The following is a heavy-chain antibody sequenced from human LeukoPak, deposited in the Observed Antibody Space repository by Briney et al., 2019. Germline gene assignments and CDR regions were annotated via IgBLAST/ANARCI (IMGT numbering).Heavy chain of an antibody. CDR1: GGSFSGYY. CDR3: ARVRMRGYSYGPFDY. D-gene: IGHD5-18*01. CDR2: INHSGST. J-gene: IGHJ4*02. V-gene: IGHV4-34*01. Sequence: PSETLSLTCAVYGGSFSGYYWSWIRQPPGKGLEWIGEINHSGSTNYNPSLKSRVTISVDTSKNQFSLKLSSVTAADTAVYYCARVRMRGYSYGPFDYWGRGTLVTVSS.